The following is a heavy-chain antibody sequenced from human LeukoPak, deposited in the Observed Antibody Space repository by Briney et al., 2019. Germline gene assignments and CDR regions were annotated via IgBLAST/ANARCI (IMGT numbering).Heavy chain of an antibody. D-gene: IGHD1-1*01. CDR3: AKEATGRTSSYFDY. CDR2: IAYDGSQK. Sequence: GGSLRLSCAASGLTFSSYGMHWVRQAPGKGLEWVAVIAYDGSQKFYTDSVKGRFTISRDNSKNTLYLQMNSLRTEDTAVYYCAKEATGRTSSYFDYWGQGTLVTVSS. CDR1: GLTFSSYG. V-gene: IGHV3-30*18. J-gene: IGHJ4*02.